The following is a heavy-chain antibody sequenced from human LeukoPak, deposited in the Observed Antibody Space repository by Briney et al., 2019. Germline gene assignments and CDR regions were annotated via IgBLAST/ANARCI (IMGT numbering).Heavy chain of an antibody. V-gene: IGHV3-30-3*01. D-gene: IGHD3-22*01. CDR2: ISYDGSNK. Sequence: GGSLRLSCAASGFTFSSYAMHWVRQAPGKGLEWVAVISYDGSNKYYADSVKGRFTISRDNAKNSLYLQMNSLRAEDTAVYYCARTKAGYYYDSSGYYPFDYWGQGTLVTVSS. CDR1: GFTFSSYA. CDR3: ARTKAGYYYDSSGYYPFDY. J-gene: IGHJ4*02.